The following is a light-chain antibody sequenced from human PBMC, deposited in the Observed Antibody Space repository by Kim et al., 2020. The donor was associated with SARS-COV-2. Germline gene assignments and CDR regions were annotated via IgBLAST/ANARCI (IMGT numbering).Light chain of an antibody. CDR3: QSYDSSNWV. CDR2: EDN. CDR1: SGSIASNY. Sequence: GKTVTISCPGSSGSIASNYVQWYQQRPGSAPTTVIYEDNQRPSGVPDRFSCSIDSSSNSASLTISGLKTEDEGDYYCQSYDSSNWVFGGGTQLTVL. J-gene: IGLJ3*02. V-gene: IGLV6-57*02.